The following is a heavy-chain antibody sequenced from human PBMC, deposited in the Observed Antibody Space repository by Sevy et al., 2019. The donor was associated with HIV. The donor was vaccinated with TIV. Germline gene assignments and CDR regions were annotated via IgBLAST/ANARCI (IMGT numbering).Heavy chain of an antibody. Sequence: GSLRLSCAASGFTFSSYCMHWVRQAPGKGLGWVAGMWYDGSNKNYADSVKGRFTISRDNSKNTLYLQMNSLRAEDTAVYYCARDRIPWELQNNWFDPWGQGTLVTVSS. J-gene: IGHJ5*02. CDR1: GFTFSSYC. D-gene: IGHD1-26*01. CDR3: ARDRIPWELQNNWFDP. V-gene: IGHV3-33*01. CDR2: MWYDGSNK.